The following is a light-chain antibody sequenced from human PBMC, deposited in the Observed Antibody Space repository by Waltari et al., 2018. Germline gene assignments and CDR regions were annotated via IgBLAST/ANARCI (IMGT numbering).Light chain of an antibody. Sequence: QSALTQPASVSGSPGQSITIPCPDVGSYILVSWYQHHPGKAHRLIIFDGTNRPSGVSNRFSGSKSGSTASLTISGLQAEDEADYYCCSYSVRNSLWMFGGGTKVIVL. CDR1: VGSYIL. V-gene: IGLV2-23*01. CDR3: CSYSVRNSLWM. J-gene: IGLJ3*02. CDR2: DGT.